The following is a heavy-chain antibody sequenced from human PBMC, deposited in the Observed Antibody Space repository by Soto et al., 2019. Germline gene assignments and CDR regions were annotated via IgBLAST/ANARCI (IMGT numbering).Heavy chain of an antibody. CDR2: IRSKAYGGTT. V-gene: IGHV3-49*03. CDR1: GFTFGDYA. Sequence: PGGSLRLSCTASGFTFGDYAMSWFRQAPGKGLEWVGFIRSKAYGGTTEYAASVKGRFTISRDDSKSIAYLQMNSLKTEDTAVYYCTRDVEYHHYYYYMDVWGKGTTVTVSS. CDR3: TRDVEYHHYYYYMDV. J-gene: IGHJ6*03.